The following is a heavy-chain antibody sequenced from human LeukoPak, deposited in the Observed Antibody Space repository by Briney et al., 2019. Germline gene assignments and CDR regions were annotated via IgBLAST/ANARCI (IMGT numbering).Heavy chain of an antibody. V-gene: IGHV1-69*04. J-gene: IGHJ4*02. Sequence: SVKVSCKASGGTFSSYAISWVRQAPGQGLEWMGRIIPILGIANYAQKFQGRVTITADKSTSTAYMELSSLRSEDTAVYYCARPFDSSGYYYDYWGQGTLVTVSS. CDR1: GGTFSSYA. CDR3: ARPFDSSGYYYDY. D-gene: IGHD3-22*01. CDR2: IIPILGIA.